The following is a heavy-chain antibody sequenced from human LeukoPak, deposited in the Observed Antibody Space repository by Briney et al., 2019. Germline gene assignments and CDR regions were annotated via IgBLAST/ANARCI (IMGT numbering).Heavy chain of an antibody. Sequence: SETLSPTCAVYGGSFSGYYWSWIRQPPGKGLEWIGEINHSGSTNYNPSLKSRVTISVDTSKNQFSLKLSSVTAADTAVYYCARGGDSSSWYAFDYWGQGTLVTVSS. D-gene: IGHD6-13*01. CDR1: GGSFSGYY. CDR3: ARGGDSSSWYAFDY. J-gene: IGHJ4*02. V-gene: IGHV4-34*01. CDR2: INHSGST.